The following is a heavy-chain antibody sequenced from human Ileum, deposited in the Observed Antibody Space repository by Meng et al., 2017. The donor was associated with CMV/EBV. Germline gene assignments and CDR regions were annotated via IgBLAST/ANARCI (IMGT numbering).Heavy chain of an antibody. D-gene: IGHD1-1*01. CDR1: GGSISSGDYY. CDR2: IYYSGST. CDR3: ASGSPQLGYV. J-gene: IGHJ4*02. Sequence: QEQLQESRPGVVKAAPTLALPCNVSGGSISSGDYYWSWIRQPPGKGLEWIGYIYYSGSTYYNPSLKSRVTISADTSKNQFSLKLNSVTAADTAVYYCASGSPQLGYVWGQGTLVTVSS. V-gene: IGHV4-30-4*01.